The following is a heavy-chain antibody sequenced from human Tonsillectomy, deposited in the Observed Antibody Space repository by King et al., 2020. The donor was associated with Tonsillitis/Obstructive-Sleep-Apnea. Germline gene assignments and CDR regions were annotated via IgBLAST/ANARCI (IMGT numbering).Heavy chain of an antibody. CDR2: IWYDGSNK. CDR1: GFSFSNYG. V-gene: IGHV3-33*01. Sequence: QVQLVESGGGVVQPGRSLRLSCAASGFSFSNYGMHWVRQAPGKGLEWVAVIWYDGSNKYYADSVKGRFTISRDNSKNTLYLQMNSLRAEDTAVYYCARERDSGGYYEYGFDIWGQGTPVTGSS. J-gene: IGHJ3*02. CDR3: ARERDSGGYYEYGFDI. D-gene: IGHD3-22*01.